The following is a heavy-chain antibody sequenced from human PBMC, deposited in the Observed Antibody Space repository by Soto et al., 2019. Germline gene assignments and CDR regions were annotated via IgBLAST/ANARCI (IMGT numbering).Heavy chain of an antibody. CDR3: AAVDRCLGESCYVSGGKNWFDP. J-gene: IGHJ5*02. D-gene: IGHD2-15*01. Sequence: QITLKESGPTLVKPTQTLTLTCTLSGFSLTTTGVGGSWIRQPPGNALERLALIYLNGDKRYSPSLKNRVTITKDTAKNQVVLTITNMDPVDTAKYYCAAVDRCLGESCYVSGGKNWFDPWGQGTLVTVSS. CDR2: IYLNGDK. V-gene: IGHV2-5*01. CDR1: GFSLTTTGVG.